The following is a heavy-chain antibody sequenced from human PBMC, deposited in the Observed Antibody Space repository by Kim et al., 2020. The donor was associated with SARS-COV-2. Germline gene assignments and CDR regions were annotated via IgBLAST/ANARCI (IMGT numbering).Heavy chain of an antibody. CDR2: IRADESKK. CDR1: GFTFSPFA. D-gene: IGHD3-10*01. CDR3: ARNFGLATMIGVV. V-gene: IGHV3-33*01. Sequence: GGSLRLSCTASGFTFSPFAMHWVRQAPGKGLEWVAVIRADESKKYYAESVKDRFSVSRDNSTNTLYLQMNSLRAEDTAIYYCARNFGLATMIGVVWGLGT. J-gene: IGHJ3*01.